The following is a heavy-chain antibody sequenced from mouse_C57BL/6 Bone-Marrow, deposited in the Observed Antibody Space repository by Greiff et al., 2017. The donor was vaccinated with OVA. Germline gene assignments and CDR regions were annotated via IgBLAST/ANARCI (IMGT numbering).Heavy chain of an antibody. CDR2: SRNKANDYTT. V-gene: IGHV7-1*01. CDR3: ARISWGDAMDY. Sequence: EVKLVESGGGLVQSGRSLRLSCATSGFTFSDFYMEWVRQAPGKGLEWIAASRNKANDYTTEYSASVKGRFIVSRNTSTSILYLQMNALRAEDTAIYYFARISWGDAMDYWGQGTSVTVSS. CDR1: GFTFSDFY. J-gene: IGHJ4*01. D-gene: IGHD4-1*01.